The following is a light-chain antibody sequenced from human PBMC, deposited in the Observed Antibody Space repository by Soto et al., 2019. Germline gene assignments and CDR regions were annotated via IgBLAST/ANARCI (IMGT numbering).Light chain of an antibody. CDR3: QQYGSSSWT. V-gene: IGKV3-20*01. CDR2: GAS. CDR1: QSVSSSY. Sequence: EIVLTQSPGTLSLSPGESSTLSCRASQSVSSSYLAWYQQKPGQAPRLLIYGASSRATGIPDRFSGSGSGTDFTLTISRLEPEDFAVYYCQQYGSSSWTVGQGTKVDIK. J-gene: IGKJ1*01.